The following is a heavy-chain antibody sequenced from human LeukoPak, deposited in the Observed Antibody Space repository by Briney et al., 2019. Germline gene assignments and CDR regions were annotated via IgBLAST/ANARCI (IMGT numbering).Heavy chain of an antibody. CDR2: INPSGGST. V-gene: IGHV1-46*01. D-gene: IGHD3-16*02. Sequence: ASVKVSCKASGYTFTSNYMLWVRQAPGQGLEWMGIINPSGGSTSYAQKFQGRVTMTRDTSTSTVYMELSSLRSEDTAVYYCARDRENYDYVWGSYCYTAFDYWGQGTLVTVSS. CDR1: GYTFTSNY. CDR3: ARDRENYDYVWGSYCYTAFDY. J-gene: IGHJ4*02.